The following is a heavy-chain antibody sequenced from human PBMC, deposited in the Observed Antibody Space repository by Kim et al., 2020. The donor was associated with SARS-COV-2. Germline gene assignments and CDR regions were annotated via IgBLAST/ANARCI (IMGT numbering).Heavy chain of an antibody. J-gene: IGHJ6*03. Sequence: GGSLRLSCAASGFTFSSYAMHWVRQAPGKGLEWVAVISYDGSNKYYADSVKGRFTISRDNSKNTLYLQMNSLRADDTAVYYCARAAAGSYYMDVWGKGTT. V-gene: IGHV3-30*04. CDR1: GFTFSSYA. D-gene: IGHD6-13*01. CDR2: ISYDGSNK. CDR3: ARAAAGSYYMDV.